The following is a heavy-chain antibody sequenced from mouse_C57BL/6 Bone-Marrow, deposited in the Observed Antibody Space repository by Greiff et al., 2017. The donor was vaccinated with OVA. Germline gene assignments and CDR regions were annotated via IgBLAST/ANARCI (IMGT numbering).Heavy chain of an antibody. V-gene: IGHV1-55*01. CDR1: GYTFTSYW. CDR3: ARDYAGYFDY. CDR2: IYPGSGST. J-gene: IGHJ2*01. Sequence: AQLQQPGAELVKPGASARMSCKASGYTFTSYWLTWVSQRPGQGLEWIGDIYPGSGSTNYNEKFKSKATLTVDTSSSTAYMQLSSLTSEDSAVYYCARDYAGYFDYWGQGTTLTVSS. D-gene: IGHD2-4*01.